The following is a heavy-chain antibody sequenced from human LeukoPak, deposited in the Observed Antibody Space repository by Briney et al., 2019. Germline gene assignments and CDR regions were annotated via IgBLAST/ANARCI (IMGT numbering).Heavy chain of an antibody. D-gene: IGHD6-19*01. V-gene: IGHV3-21*01. CDR1: GFTFSSYS. CDR2: ISSSSSYI. Sequence: GGSLRLSCAASGFTFSSYSMNWVRQAPGKGLEWVSSISSSSSYIYYADSVEGRFTISRDNAKNSLYLQMNSLRAEDTAVYYCARDTPPLYSSGWYDYWGQGTLVTVSS. CDR3: ARDTPPLYSSGWYDY. J-gene: IGHJ4*02.